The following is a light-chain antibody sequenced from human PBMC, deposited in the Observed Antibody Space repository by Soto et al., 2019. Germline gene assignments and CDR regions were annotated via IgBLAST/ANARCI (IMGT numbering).Light chain of an antibody. J-gene: IGLJ2*01. CDR1: SSDVGAYNY. Sequence: QSVLTQPASASGSPGQSITISCTGTSSDVGAYNYVSWYQQHPGKAPKLIIYDVYDRSSGVSNRFSASKSGNTASLTISGLQAEDEADYYCSSYASTNTLLFGAGTKVTVL. CDR2: DVY. CDR3: SSYASTNTLL. V-gene: IGLV2-14*03.